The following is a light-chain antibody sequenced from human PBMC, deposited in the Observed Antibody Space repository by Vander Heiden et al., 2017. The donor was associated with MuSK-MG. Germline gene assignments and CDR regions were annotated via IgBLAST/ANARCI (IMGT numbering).Light chain of an antibody. J-gene: IGLJ2*01. Sequence: SYELTQPPSVSVSPGQTARITCSGDALPKQYAYWYQQKPGQAPVLVIYKDSERPSGIPERFSGSSSGTTVTLTISGVQAEDEADYYCQSADSSGTVVFGGGTKLTV. CDR3: QSADSSGTVV. CDR1: ALPKQY. V-gene: IGLV3-25*03. CDR2: KDS.